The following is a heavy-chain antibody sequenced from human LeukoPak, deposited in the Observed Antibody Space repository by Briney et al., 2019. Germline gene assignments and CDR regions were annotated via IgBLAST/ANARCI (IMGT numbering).Heavy chain of an antibody. Sequence: SETLSLTCTVSGGSISRYYWSWVRQSPGEGLEWIGYIYYSGSTNYNPSLKSRVTMSVDTSKNQFSLKLSSVTAADTAVYYCARGAPTANDYAFDIWGQGTMVTVSS. D-gene: IGHD2-2*01. CDR1: GGSISRYY. CDR3: ARGAPTANDYAFDI. V-gene: IGHV4-59*01. J-gene: IGHJ3*02. CDR2: IYYSGST.